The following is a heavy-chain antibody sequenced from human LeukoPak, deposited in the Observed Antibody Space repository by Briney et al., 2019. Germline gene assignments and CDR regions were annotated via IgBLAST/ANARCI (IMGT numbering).Heavy chain of an antibody. D-gene: IGHD6-19*01. CDR1: GFTFSSYA. CDR3: AKGGYSSGWRNYFDY. V-gene: IGHV3-23*01. Sequence: GGSLRLSCAASGFTFSSYAMSWVRQAPGKGLEWVSTISGSGAGTYYADSVKGRFTISRDNSKYTLYLQMNSLRADDTAVYYCAKGGYSSGWRNYFDYWGQGTLVTVSS. J-gene: IGHJ4*02. CDR2: ISGSGAGT.